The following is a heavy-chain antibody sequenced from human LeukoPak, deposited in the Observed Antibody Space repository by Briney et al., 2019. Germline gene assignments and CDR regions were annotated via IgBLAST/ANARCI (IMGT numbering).Heavy chain of an antibody. J-gene: IGHJ4*02. Sequence: PSETLSLTCTASGGSISRYYWSWIRQPAGKGLEWIGRIYTSGSTNYNPSLKSRVTMSVDTSKNQFSLKLSSVTAADTAVYYCARSAYGSGSYNFDYWGQGTLVTVSS. D-gene: IGHD3-10*01. CDR3: ARSAYGSGSYNFDY. CDR1: GGSISRYY. V-gene: IGHV4-4*07. CDR2: IYTSGST.